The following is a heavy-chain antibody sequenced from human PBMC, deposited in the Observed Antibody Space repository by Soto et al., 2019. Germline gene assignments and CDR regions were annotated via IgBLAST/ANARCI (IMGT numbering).Heavy chain of an antibody. J-gene: IGHJ4*02. Sequence: GGSLRLSCAASGFFFSDYAMAWVRQAPGKGLEWVSSIGGTGHSPYHAASVRGRFTVSRDNSRSTLYLQMNSLRADDTGIYYCAKERRGSGWFVCDYWGQGELVTVSS. D-gene: IGHD6-19*01. CDR3: AKERRGSGWFVCDY. CDR1: GFFFSDYA. V-gene: IGHV3-23*01. CDR2: IGGTGHSP.